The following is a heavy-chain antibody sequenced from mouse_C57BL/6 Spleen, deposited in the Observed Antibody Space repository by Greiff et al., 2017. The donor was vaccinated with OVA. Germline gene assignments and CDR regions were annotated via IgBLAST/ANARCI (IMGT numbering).Heavy chain of an antibody. V-gene: IGHV1-4*01. J-gene: IGHJ2*01. CDR2: INPSSGYT. CDR1: GYTFTSYT. CDR3: ARDDYGSSHGDFDY. D-gene: IGHD1-1*01. Sequence: VHLVESGAELARPGASVKMSCKASGYTFTSYTMHWVKQRPGQGLEWIGYINPSSGYTKYNQKFKDKATLTADKSSSTAYMQLSSLTSEDSAVYYCARDDYGSSHGDFDYWGQGTTLTVSA.